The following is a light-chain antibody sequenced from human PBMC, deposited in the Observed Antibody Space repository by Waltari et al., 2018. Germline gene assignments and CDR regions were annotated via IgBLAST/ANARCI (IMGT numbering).Light chain of an antibody. CDR1: SSDVGGYNY. J-gene: IGLJ2*01. Sequence: QSALTQPASVSGSPGQSLTSSCTGTSSDVGGYNYVVWYQQHPAKVPTLMIYDVTKRPWGVSYRFSGSKAGNTASLNICGIQAEDVADSYCSSYTSTSTHVVFGGGTKLPGL. V-gene: IGLV2-14*01. CDR2: DVT. CDR3: SSYTSTSTHVV.